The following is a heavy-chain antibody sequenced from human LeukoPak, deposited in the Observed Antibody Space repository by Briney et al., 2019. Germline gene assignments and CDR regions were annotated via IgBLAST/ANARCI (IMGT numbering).Heavy chain of an antibody. CDR2: IIPILGIA. V-gene: IGHV1-69*04. CDR1: GGTFSSYA. D-gene: IGHD6-13*01. CDR3: AKGIAAAGTAQKGYYYYYYGMDV. Sequence: SVKVSCKASGGTFSSYAISWVRQAPGQGLEWMGRIIPILGIANYAQKFQGRVTITADKSTSTAYMELSSLRSEDTAVYYCAKGIAAAGTAQKGYYYYYYGMDVWGQGTTVTVSS. J-gene: IGHJ6*02.